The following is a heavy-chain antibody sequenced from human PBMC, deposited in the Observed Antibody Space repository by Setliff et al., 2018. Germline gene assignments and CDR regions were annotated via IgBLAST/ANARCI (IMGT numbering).Heavy chain of an antibody. D-gene: IGHD6-25*01. V-gene: IGHV5-51*01. CDR1: GYRFTTYW. Sequence: PGASLKISCKGSGYRFTTYWIGWVRQMPGKGLEWMGIVFSGDSDTRYSPSFQGQVTMSADKSINTVYLQWSSLKASDTAMYYCARLGAPASHDAFDIWGQGTMVTVSS. CDR2: VFSGDSDT. CDR3: ARLGAPASHDAFDI. J-gene: IGHJ3*02.